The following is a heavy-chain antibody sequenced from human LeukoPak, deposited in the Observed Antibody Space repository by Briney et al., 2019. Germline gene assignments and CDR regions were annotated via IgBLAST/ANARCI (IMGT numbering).Heavy chain of an antibody. CDR1: GFTISSYA. D-gene: IGHD2-2*01. CDR2: ISGSGGST. J-gene: IGHJ6*02. CDR3: AAPRPYCSSTSCHSYYYYGMDV. V-gene: IGHV3-23*01. Sequence: GGSLRLSCAASGFTISSYAMSWVRQAPGKGLEWVSAISGSGGSTYYADSVKGRFTISRDNSKNTLYPQMNSLRAEDTAVYYCAAPRPYCSSTSCHSYYYYGMDVWGQGTTVTVSS.